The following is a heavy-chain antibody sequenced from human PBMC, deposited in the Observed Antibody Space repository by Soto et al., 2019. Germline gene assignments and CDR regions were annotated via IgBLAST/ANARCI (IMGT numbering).Heavy chain of an antibody. CDR1: GFTVSSNY. D-gene: IGHD2-15*01. CDR2: IYSGGST. J-gene: IGHJ6*03. CDR3: AGGPPYCSGGSCDSFYYYYYMDV. V-gene: IGHV3-53*01. Sequence: GGSLRLSCAASGFTVSSNYMSWVRQAPGKGLEWVSVIYSGGSTYYADSVKGRFTISRDNSKNTLYLQMNSLRAEDTAVYYCAGGPPYCSGGSCDSFYYYYYMDVWGKGTTVTVSS.